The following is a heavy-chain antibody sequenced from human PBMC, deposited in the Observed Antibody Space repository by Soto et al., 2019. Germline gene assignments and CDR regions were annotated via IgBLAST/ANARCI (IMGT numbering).Heavy chain of an antibody. CDR1: GDSVSSNSAA. J-gene: IGHJ5*01. V-gene: IGHV6-1*01. CDR3: SRDRGSNGWFDS. Sequence: PAQTLSLTFVISGDSVSSNSAAWNWLRQSPSRGLEWLGRTYFRSQSYTDYAVSVKSRMILNADTATNQFSLHLNSVTPEDTAVYYCSRDRGSNGWFDSWGQGSLVTVSS. D-gene: IGHD6-19*01. CDR2: TYFRSQSYT.